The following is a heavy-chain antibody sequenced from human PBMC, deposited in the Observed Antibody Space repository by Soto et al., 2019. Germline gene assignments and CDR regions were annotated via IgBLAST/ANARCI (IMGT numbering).Heavy chain of an antibody. D-gene: IGHD6-25*01. CDR3: AYGSSSAWIDY. CDR1: GDSMRGYHFY. Sequence: SETLSLTCSVSGDSMRGYHFYWGWIRQAPGKGLEWIGSAYFSGGNTYYSPSLKSRVSISVDTSKNEFSLRLTSLTAADTAVYFCAYGSSSAWIDYWGQRTLVTVSS. CDR2: AYFSGGNT. J-gene: IGHJ4*02. V-gene: IGHV4-39*01.